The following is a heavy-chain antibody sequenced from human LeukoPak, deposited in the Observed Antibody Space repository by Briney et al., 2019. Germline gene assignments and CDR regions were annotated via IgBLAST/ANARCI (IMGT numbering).Heavy chain of an antibody. CDR2: NSGST. D-gene: IGHD1-26*01. CDR1: GDSVGSYF. CDR3: ARGRGYGGNYLRSFDI. V-gene: IGHV4-59*08. Sequence: SETLSLTCTVSGDSVGSYFWSWIRRPPGKGLEWIGYNSGSTNYNPSLKSRVTILLDRSKNQFSLKLSSVTAVDTAIYYCARGRGYGGNYLRSFDIWGQGTMVTVSS. J-gene: IGHJ3*02.